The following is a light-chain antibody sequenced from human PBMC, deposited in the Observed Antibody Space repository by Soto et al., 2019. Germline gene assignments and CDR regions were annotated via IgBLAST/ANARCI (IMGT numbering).Light chain of an antibody. J-gene: IGKJ1*01. Sequence: EIVLTQSAAAESFSPRERAALSCRSSQSVSSRYSAWYQQKPGQAPRLLIYGASTRATGIPDRFSGSGSETDFTLTISRLEPEDFAVYYCQHDGSSPRTVGQGTKVDIK. CDR3: QHDGSSPRT. V-gene: IGKV3-20*01. CDR2: GAS. CDR1: QSVSSRY.